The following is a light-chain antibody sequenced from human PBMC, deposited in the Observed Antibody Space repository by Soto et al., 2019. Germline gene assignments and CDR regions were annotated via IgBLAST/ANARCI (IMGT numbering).Light chain of an antibody. CDR2: DAS. CDR3: QQYGTSPLVT. J-gene: IGKJ4*01. Sequence: EMVLTQFPGTLSLSPGERATLSCRASQSSSSSSLAWYQQKPGQAPRLLIYDASSRATGIPDRFIGSGSGTDFTLTISRLEPEDFAVYYCQQYGTSPLVTFGGGTKVEIK. V-gene: IGKV3-20*01. CDR1: QSSSSSS.